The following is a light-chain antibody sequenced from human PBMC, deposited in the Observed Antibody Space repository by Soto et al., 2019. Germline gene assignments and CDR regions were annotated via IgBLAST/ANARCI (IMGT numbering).Light chain of an antibody. V-gene: IGLV2-11*01. CDR2: DVT. J-gene: IGLJ2*01. CDR3: CSYAGNYTLL. CDR1: SRDVGIYNY. Sequence: SALTQPRSVSGSPGQSVTVSCTGTSRDVGIYNYVSWYQQRPGTAPKVMIYDVTKRPSGVPDRFSGSKSANTASLTISGLQADDEADYYCCSYAGNYTLLFGGGTQLTVL.